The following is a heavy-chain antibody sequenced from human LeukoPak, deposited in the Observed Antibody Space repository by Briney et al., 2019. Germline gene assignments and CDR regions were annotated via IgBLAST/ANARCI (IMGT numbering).Heavy chain of an antibody. CDR3: ARTKFGDYPFDP. CDR1: GDSINSYY. V-gene: IGHV4-59*01. D-gene: IGHD4-17*01. CDR2: IYYSGST. Sequence: PSETLSLTCTVSGDSINSYYWSWIRQPPGKGLEWIGYIYYSGSTNYNPSLKSRVTISVDTSKNQFSLKLSSVTAADTAVYYCARTKFGDYPFDPWGQGTLVTVSS. J-gene: IGHJ5*02.